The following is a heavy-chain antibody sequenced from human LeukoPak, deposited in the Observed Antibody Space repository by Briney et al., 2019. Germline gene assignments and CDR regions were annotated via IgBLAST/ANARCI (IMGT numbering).Heavy chain of an antibody. CDR3: ARETYYDYVWGSYRGLIWFDP. CDR1: GGSISSYY. Sequence: SETLSLTCTASGGSISSYYWSWIRQPAGKGLEWIGRIYTSGSTNYNPSLKSRVTMSVDTSKNQFSLKLSSVPAADTAVYYCARETYYDYVWGSYRGLIWFDPWGQGTLVTVSS. D-gene: IGHD3-16*02. CDR2: IYTSGST. V-gene: IGHV4-4*07. J-gene: IGHJ5*02.